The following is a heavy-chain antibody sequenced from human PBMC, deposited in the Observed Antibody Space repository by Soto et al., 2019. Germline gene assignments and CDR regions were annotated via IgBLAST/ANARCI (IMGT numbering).Heavy chain of an antibody. D-gene: IGHD3-10*01. CDR2: INPSGGST. CDR1: GYTFTSYY. Sequence: ASVKVSCKASGYTFTSYYMRWVRQAPGQGLEWMGIINPSGGSTSYAQKFQGRVTMTRDTSTSTVYMELSSLRSEDTAVYYCARESLSPIYYYYGMDVWGQGTTVTVSS. CDR3: ARESLSPIYYYYGMDV. J-gene: IGHJ6*02. V-gene: IGHV1-46*03.